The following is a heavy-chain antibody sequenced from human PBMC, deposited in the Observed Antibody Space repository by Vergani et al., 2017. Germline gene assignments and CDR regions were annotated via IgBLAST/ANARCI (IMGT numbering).Heavy chain of an antibody. D-gene: IGHD3-10*01. Sequence: QVQLQESGPGLVKPSETLSLTCTVSGGPISSYYWSWIRQPPGKGLEWIGYIYYSGSTNYNPSLKSRVTISVDPSKNQFSLKLSSVTAADTAVYYCARELVAKMGITIASGAFDIWGQGTMVTVSS. CDR2: IYYSGST. J-gene: IGHJ3*02. CDR3: ARELVAKMGITIASGAFDI. V-gene: IGHV4-59*01. CDR1: GGPISSYY.